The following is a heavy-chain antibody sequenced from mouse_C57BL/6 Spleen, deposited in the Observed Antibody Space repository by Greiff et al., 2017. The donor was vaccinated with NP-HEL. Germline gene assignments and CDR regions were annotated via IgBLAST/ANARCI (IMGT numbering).Heavy chain of an antibody. CDR1: GYTFTDYY. D-gene: IGHD1-1*01. V-gene: IGHV1-26*01. Sequence: EVQLQQSGPELVKPGASVKISCKASGYTFTDYYMNWVKQSHGKSLEWIGDINPNNGGTSYNQKFKGKATLTVDKSSSTAYMELRSLTSEDSAVYYCAKKRVGLYYAMDYWGQGTSVTVSS. CDR2: INPNNGGT. CDR3: AKKRVGLYYAMDY. J-gene: IGHJ4*01.